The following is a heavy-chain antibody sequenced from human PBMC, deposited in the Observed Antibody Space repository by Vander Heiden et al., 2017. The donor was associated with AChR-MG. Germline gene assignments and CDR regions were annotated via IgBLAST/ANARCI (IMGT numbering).Heavy chain of an antibody. Sequence: QVQLVESGGGVVQPGRSLRLSCAASGFTFSSYGMHWVRQAPGKGLEWVAVISYDGSNKYYADSVKGRFTISRDNSKNTLYLQMNSLRAEDTAVYYCAKGEYDSSGCELDYWGQGTLVTVSS. J-gene: IGHJ4*02. V-gene: IGHV3-30*18. CDR3: AKGEYDSSGCELDY. D-gene: IGHD3-22*01. CDR1: GFTFSSYG. CDR2: ISYDGSNK.